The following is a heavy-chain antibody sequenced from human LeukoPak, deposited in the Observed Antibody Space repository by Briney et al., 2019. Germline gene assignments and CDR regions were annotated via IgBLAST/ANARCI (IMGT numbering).Heavy chain of an antibody. V-gene: IGHV3-23*03. CDR2: IIYSGGST. CDR3: ARPSNGYSSFDF. Sequence: GGSLRLSCGASGFTFSNFAMSWVRQVPGKGLEWVSIIYSGGSTYYADSVKGRFTISRDNSKNTLSLQMNSLRAEDTAVYYCARPSNGYSSFDFWGQGTLVTVSS. D-gene: IGHD3-22*01. J-gene: IGHJ4*02. CDR1: GFTFSNFA.